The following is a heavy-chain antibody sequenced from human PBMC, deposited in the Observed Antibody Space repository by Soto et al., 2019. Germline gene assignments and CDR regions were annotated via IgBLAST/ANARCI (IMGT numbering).Heavy chain of an antibody. V-gene: IGHV1-24*01. CDR1: GYTLTELS. CDR2: LGPEGFET. D-gene: IGHD4-17*01. CDR3: AKTRRPKVTFYAFDY. Sequence: ASGKVSCKVSGYTLTELSMHWVRQAPGKGLEWIVGLGPEGFETIYAQKFQGRLTMAGYRSTDTACMERSSLRSEDTGVYYCAKTRRPKVTFYAFDYWGQGTLVTVSS. J-gene: IGHJ4*02.